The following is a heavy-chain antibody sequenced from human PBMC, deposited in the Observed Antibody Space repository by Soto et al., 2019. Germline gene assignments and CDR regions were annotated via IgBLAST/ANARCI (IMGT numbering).Heavy chain of an antibody. Sequence: QVQLQESGPGLVKPSETLSLTCTVSGGSISSYYWSWIRQPPGKGLEWIGYIYYSGSTNYNPSLKSRVTISVDTSKNQFSLKLSSVTAADTAVYDCARDRYYGMDVWGQGTTVTVSS. V-gene: IGHV4-59*01. J-gene: IGHJ6*02. CDR1: GGSISSYY. CDR2: IYYSGST. CDR3: ARDRYYGMDV.